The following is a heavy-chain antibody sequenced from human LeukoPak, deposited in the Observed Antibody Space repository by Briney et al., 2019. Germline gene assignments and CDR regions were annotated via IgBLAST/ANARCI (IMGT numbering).Heavy chain of an antibody. CDR2: ISYDGSNK. CDR3: ARETRTRQQLVPFDY. D-gene: IGHD6-13*01. V-gene: IGHV3-30-3*01. J-gene: IGHJ4*02. CDR1: GFTFSSYA. Sequence: PGGSLRLSCAASGFTFSSYAMHWVRQAPGKGLEWVAVISYDGSNKYYADSVKGRFTISRDNSKNTLYLQMNSLRAEDTAVYYCARETRTRQQLVPFDYWGQGTLVTVSS.